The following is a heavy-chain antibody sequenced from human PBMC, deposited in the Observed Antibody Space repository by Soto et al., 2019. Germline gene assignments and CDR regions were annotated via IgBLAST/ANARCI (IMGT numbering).Heavy chain of an antibody. CDR3: AREWRIPKPQKSGRGCGGSCSHFDY. CDR1: GFTFSSYW. V-gene: IGHV3-7*01. CDR2: IKQDGSEK. Sequence: HPGGSLRLSSAASGFTFSSYWMSWVRQAPGKGLEWVANIKQDGSEKYYVDSVKGRFTISRDNAKNSLYLQMNSLRAEDTAVYYCAREWRIPKPQKSGRGCGGSCSHFDYWGQGTLVTVSS. J-gene: IGHJ4*02. D-gene: IGHD2-15*01.